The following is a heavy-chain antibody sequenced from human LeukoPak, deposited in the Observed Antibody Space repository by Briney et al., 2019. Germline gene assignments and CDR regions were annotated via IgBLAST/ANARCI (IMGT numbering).Heavy chain of an antibody. J-gene: IGHJ4*02. V-gene: IGHV3-30*04. CDR1: GFTFSNYA. CDR3: ARDTYSSSWYGIDY. Sequence: PGRSLRLSCAASGFTFSNYALHWVRQAPGKGLEWVAVISYDDTNKYYVDSVKGRFTISRDNSKNTLYLQMNSLRAEDTAVYYCARDTYSSSWYGIDYWGQGTLVTGSS. D-gene: IGHD6-13*01. CDR2: ISYDDTNK.